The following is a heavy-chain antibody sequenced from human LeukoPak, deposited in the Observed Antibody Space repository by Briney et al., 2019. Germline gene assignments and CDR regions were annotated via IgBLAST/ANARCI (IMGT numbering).Heavy chain of an antibody. CDR2: FCSSGTT. Sequence: PSETLSLTCNVSGDSISSITCYWGWIRQSPGKGLEWIGSFCSSGTTYYNPSLKSRVTISIDTSKNQFSLKMISVTAADTAVYYCARRDIAFNAFDTWSQGTMVTVSS. CDR3: ARRDIAFNAFDT. V-gene: IGHV4-39*01. J-gene: IGHJ3*02. D-gene: IGHD2-21*01. CDR1: GDSISSITCY.